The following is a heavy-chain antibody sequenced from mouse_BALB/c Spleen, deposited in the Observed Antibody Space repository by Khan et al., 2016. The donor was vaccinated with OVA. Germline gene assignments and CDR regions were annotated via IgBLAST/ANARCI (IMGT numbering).Heavy chain of an antibody. J-gene: IGHJ3*01. CDR3: ARKYDYDEGLTY. D-gene: IGHD2-4*01. CDR2: IWRVGTT. V-gene: IGHV2-2*02. Sequence: QVQLKQSGPGLMQPSQSLSITCTVSGFSLTTYGVHWVRQSPGKGLEWLGVIWRVGTTAYNAAFISKLSISKDNSKSQVFFKMNSLQPNDTAIYYCARKYDYDEGLTYWGQGTLVTVSA. CDR1: GFSLTTYG.